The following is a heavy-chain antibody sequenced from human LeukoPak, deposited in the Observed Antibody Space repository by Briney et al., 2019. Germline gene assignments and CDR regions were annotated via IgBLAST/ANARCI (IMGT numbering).Heavy chain of an antibody. V-gene: IGHV1-2*02. CDR2: INPNSGGT. D-gene: IGHD6-13*01. CDR3: ARSTLAAAAPLSLG. Sequence: GASVKVSCKASGYTFTGYYMHWVRQAPGQGLEWMGWINPNSGGTNYAQKFQGRVTMTRDTSISTAYMELSRLRSDDTAVYYCARSTLAAAAPLSLGWGQGTLVTVSS. CDR1: GYTFTGYY. J-gene: IGHJ4*02.